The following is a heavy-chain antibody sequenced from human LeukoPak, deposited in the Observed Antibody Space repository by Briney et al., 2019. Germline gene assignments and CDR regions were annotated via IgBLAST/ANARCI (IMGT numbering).Heavy chain of an antibody. D-gene: IGHD5-24*01. CDR3: AGGSRRDGYDY. CDR2: ISSSGSTI. J-gene: IGHJ4*02. V-gene: IGHV3-48*03. CDR1: GFTFSSYE. Sequence: GGSLRLSCAASGFTFSSYEMNWVRQAPGKGLEWVSYISSSGSTIYSADSVKGRFTISRHNSKNTLYLQMNSLRPEDTAVYYCAGGSRRDGYDYWGQGTLVTVSS.